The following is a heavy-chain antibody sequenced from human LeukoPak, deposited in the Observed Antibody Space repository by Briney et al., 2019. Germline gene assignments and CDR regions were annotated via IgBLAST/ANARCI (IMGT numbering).Heavy chain of an antibody. Sequence: GGSLRLSCAASGFTFSSYWMHWVRQAPGKGPVWVSRINTDGSITTYADSVRGRFTISRDNAKNSLYLQMNSLRVEDTAVYYCARVERYYDSSGYGGSTFDHWGQGTLVTASS. CDR3: ARVERYYDSSGYGGSTFDH. J-gene: IGHJ4*02. CDR1: GFTFSSYW. D-gene: IGHD3-22*01. V-gene: IGHV3-74*01. CDR2: INTDGSIT.